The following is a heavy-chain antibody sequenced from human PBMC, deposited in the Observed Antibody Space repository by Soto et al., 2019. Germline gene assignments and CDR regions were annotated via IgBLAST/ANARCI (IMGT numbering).Heavy chain of an antibody. CDR2: IYYSGST. D-gene: IGHD2-15*01. J-gene: IGHJ6*02. CDR1: GGSVSSGSYY. CDR3: ARDPRPSYCSGGSCYSSDYYYYGMDV. Sequence: KAXGTLSLTCTVSGGSVSSGSYYWSWIRQPPGKGLEWIGYIYYSGSTNYNPSLKSRVTISVDTSKNQFSLKLSSVTAADTAVYYCARDPRPSYCSGGSCYSSDYYYYGMDVWGQGTTVTVSS. V-gene: IGHV4-61*01.